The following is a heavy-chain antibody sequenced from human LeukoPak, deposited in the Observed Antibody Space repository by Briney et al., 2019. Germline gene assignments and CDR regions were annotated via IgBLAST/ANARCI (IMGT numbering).Heavy chain of an antibody. J-gene: IGHJ4*02. V-gene: IGHV3-23*01. CDR2: ISGSGGST. D-gene: IGHD6-6*01. Sequence: GGSLRLSCAASGFTFSSYSMNWVRQAPGKGLEWVSAISGSGGSTYYADSVKGRFTISRDNSKNTLYLQMNSLRAEDTAVYYCAKQYSSSPADYWGQGTLVTVSS. CDR1: GFTFSSYS. CDR3: AKQYSSSPADY.